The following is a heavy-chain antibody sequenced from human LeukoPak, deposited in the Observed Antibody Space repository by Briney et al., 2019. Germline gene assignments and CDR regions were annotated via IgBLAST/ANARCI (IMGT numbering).Heavy chain of an antibody. CDR2: ISSSGSTI. CDR3: ARDGFNPYDYVWGSYRYPIDY. CDR1: GFTFSSYE. D-gene: IGHD3-16*02. V-gene: IGHV3-48*03. Sequence: GGSLRLSCAASGFTFSSYEMNWVRQAPGKGLEWVSYISSSGSTIYYADSVKGRFTISRDNAKNSLYLQMNSLRAEDTAVYYCARDGFNPYDYVWGSYRYPIDYWGQGTLVTVSS. J-gene: IGHJ4*02.